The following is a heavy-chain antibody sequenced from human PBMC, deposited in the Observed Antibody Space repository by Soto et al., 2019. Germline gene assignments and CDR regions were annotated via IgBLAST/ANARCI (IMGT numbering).Heavy chain of an antibody. CDR3: ARDSRINFDY. CDR2: INAGNGNT. CDR1: GYTFTSYA. J-gene: IGHJ4*02. Sequence: QVQLVQSGAEEKKPGASVKVSCKASGYTFTSYAMDWVRQAPGQRLEWMGWINAGNGNTKYSQKFQGRVTITRDTSASTAYMERSSLRSEDTAVYYCARDSRINFDYWGQGTLVTVSS. V-gene: IGHV1-3*05. D-gene: IGHD2-15*01.